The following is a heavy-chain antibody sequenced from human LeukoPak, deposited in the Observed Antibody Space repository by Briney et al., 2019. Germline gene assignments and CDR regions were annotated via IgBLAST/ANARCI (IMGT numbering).Heavy chain of an antibody. J-gene: IGHJ2*01. CDR1: GGSISSYY. D-gene: IGHD4-17*01. Sequence: SETLSLTCTVSGGSISSYYWSWIRQPAGKGLEWIGRIYTSGSTNYNPSLKSRVTMSVDTSKNQFSLKLSSVTAAGTAVYYCATRVLGTTVTSERPNWYFDLWGRGTLVTVSS. CDR3: ATRVLGTTVTSERPNWYFDL. CDR2: IYTSGST. V-gene: IGHV4-4*07.